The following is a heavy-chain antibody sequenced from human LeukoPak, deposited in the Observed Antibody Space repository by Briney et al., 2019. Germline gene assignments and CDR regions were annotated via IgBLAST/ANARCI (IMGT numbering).Heavy chain of an antibody. J-gene: IGHJ5*02. CDR3: ARDLTMVRGARYRPYNWFDP. D-gene: IGHD3-10*01. CDR1: GFTFSSYA. Sequence: GGSLRLSCAASGFTFSSYAMSWVRQAPGKGLEWVSAISGSGGSTYYADSVKGRFTISRDNSRNTLSLQMNSLRVEDTAVYYCARDLTMVRGARYRPYNWFDPWGQGTLVTVSP. V-gene: IGHV3-23*01. CDR2: ISGSGGST.